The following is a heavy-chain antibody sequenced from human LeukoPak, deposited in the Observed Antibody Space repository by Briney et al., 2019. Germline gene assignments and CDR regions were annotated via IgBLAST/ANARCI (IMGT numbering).Heavy chain of an antibody. CDR3: ARYNSSGYYVDY. CDR1: GGSISSGGYY. V-gene: IGHV4-31*03. J-gene: IGHJ4*02. CDR2: IYYSGST. Sequence: SQTLSLTCTVSGGSISSGGYYWSWIRQHPGKGLEWIGYIYYSGSTYYNPSLKSRVTISVDTSKNQFSLQLNSVTPEDTAVYYCARYNSSGYYVDYWGQGTLVTVSS. D-gene: IGHD3-22*01.